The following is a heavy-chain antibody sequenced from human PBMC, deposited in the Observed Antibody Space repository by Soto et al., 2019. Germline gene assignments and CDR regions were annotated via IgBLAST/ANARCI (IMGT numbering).Heavy chain of an antibody. Sequence: ASVKVSCKASGYSFSNSGFSWMRQAPGQGLEWMGWISTYNGNTNYAQKFQGRLSMTRDTSTTTAFMELTTLRSDDTAVYYCARDEYNNGRNWLNPWGQGTLGTVSS. V-gene: IGHV1-18*01. CDR1: GYSFSNSG. CDR3: ARDEYNNGRNWLNP. CDR2: ISTYNGNT. D-gene: IGHD2-8*01. J-gene: IGHJ5*02.